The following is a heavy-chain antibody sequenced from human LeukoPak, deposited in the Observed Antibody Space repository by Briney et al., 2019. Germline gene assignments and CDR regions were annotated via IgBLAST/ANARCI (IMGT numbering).Heavy chain of an antibody. V-gene: IGHV4-31*03. CDR1: GGSISSGGYY. Sequence: SETLSLTCTVSGGSISSGGYYWSWIRQHPGTGLEWIGYIYYSGSTYYNPSLKSRVTISVDTSKNQFSLKLSSVTAADTAVYYCARSSYCTNGVCYPLYYYYGMDVWGQGTTVTVSS. CDR3: ARSSYCTNGVCYPLYYYYGMDV. D-gene: IGHD2-8*01. J-gene: IGHJ6*02. CDR2: IYYSGST.